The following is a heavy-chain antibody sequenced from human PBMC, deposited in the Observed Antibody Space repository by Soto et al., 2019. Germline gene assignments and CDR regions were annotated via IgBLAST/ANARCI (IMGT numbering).Heavy chain of an antibody. J-gene: IGHJ4*02. V-gene: IGHV3-7*01. CDR1: GFTFGSFW. D-gene: IGHD3-22*01. CDR3: ARPRASRGYSLFDY. CDR2: IKEDGSEK. Sequence: EVQLVEHGGGLAQPGGSLRLSCAASGFTFGSFWMSWVRQAPGKGLEWVANIKEDGSEKHYVESVKGRFTISRDNAKNSLYLQTTRLRAEDTAVYYCARPRASRGYSLFDYWGQGSLVTVSS.